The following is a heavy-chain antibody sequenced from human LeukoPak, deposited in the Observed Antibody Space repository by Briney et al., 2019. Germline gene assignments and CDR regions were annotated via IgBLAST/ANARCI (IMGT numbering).Heavy chain of an antibody. V-gene: IGHV1-8*03. D-gene: IGHD6-6*01. CDR2: MNPNSGNT. Sequence: VASVKVSCKASGYTFTSYDINWVRQATGQGLEWMGWMNPNSGNTGYAQKFQGRVTITRNTSISTAYMELSSLRSEDTAVYYCARGLGVAARPYYYYYMDVWGKGTTVTVSS. CDR1: GYTFTSYD. CDR3: ARGLGVAARPYYYYYMDV. J-gene: IGHJ6*03.